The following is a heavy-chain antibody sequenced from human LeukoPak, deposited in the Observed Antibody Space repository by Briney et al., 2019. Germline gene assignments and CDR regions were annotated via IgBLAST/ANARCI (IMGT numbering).Heavy chain of an antibody. J-gene: IGHJ1*01. V-gene: IGHV3-53*01. CDR2: IYSGGST. D-gene: IGHD2-21*01. Sequence: GGSLRLSCAASGFTSSSHWMSWVREAPGDGLEWVSVIYSGGSTYYADSVKGRFTTPRDISKNTLYLQMNSLRAEDTAVYYCASVNGDGAEYFQHWGQGTLVTVSS. CDR3: ASVNGDGAEYFQH. CDR1: GFTSSSHW.